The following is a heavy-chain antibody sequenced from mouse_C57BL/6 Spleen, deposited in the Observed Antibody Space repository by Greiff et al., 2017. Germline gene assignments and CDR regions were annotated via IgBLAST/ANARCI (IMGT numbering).Heavy chain of an antibody. D-gene: IGHD2-1*01. CDR1: GFTFSSYG. V-gene: IGHV5-6*01. Sequence: EVMLVESGGDLVKPGGSLKLSCAASGFTFSSYGMSLVRQTPDKRLEWVATISSGGSYTYYPDSVKGRFTISRDNAKNTLYLQMSSLKSEDTAMYYCARHEDYGNYEVWFAYWGQGTLVTVSA. J-gene: IGHJ3*01. CDR3: ARHEDYGNYEVWFAY. CDR2: ISSGGSYT.